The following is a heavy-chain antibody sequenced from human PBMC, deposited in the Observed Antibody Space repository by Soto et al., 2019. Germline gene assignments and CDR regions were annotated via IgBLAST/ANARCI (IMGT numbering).Heavy chain of an antibody. J-gene: IGHJ6*02. V-gene: IGHV4-39*01. CDR3: ARGMDV. Sequence: SETLSLGCTVSGGSVSSSSYYWGWIRQPPGKGLEWIGSIYYSGSTYYNPSLKSRVTISVDTSKNQFSLKLSSVTAADTAVYYCARGMDVWGQGTTVTVSS. CDR2: IYYSGST. CDR1: GGSVSSSSYY.